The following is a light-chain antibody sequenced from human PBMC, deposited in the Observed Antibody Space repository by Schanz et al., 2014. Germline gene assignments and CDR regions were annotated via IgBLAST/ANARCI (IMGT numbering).Light chain of an antibody. CDR3: QQSYSSPWT. Sequence: DIQMTQSPSSLSASVRDRVTITCRARQTINTYLNWYQQKPGRAPKLLIYGASSLQGGVPSRFSGSGSGTDFTLTISSLQPEDFATYYCQQSYSSPWTFGQGTKVEIK. CDR2: GAS. J-gene: IGKJ1*01. CDR1: QTINTY. V-gene: IGKV1-39*01.